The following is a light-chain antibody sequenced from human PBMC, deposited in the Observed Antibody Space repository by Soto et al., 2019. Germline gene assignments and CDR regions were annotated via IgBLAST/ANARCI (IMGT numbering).Light chain of an antibody. J-gene: IGKJ1*01. CDR2: AAS. CDR3: LQHNSYPRA. V-gene: IGKV1-8*01. CDR1: QGISSY. Sequence: AIRMTQSPSSLSASTGDRVTITCRVSQGISSYLAWYQQKPGKAPKLLIYAASTLQSGVPSRFSGSGSGTEFTLTISSLQPEDFATYYCLQHNSYPRAFGQGTKVDIK.